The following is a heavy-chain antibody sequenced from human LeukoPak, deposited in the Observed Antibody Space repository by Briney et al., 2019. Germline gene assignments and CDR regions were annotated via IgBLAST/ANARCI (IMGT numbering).Heavy chain of an antibody. Sequence: ASVKVSCKASGYTFTGYYMHWVRQAPGQGLEWMGWINANSGGTNYAQKFQGRVTMTRDTSINTAYMELISLRSDDTAVYYRARGGSSEAFDIWGQGTMVTVSS. CDR1: GYTFTGYY. J-gene: IGHJ3*02. V-gene: IGHV1-2*02. CDR2: INANSGGT. CDR3: ARGGSSEAFDI.